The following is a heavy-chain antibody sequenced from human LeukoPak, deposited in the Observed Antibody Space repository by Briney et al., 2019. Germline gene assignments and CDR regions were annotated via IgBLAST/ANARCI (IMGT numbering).Heavy chain of an antibody. CDR2: IIPIFGTA. J-gene: IGHJ4*02. Sequence: SVKVSCKASGGTFSSYAISWVRQAPGQGREWMGRIIPIFGTANYAQKFQGRVTITTEESTSTAYRELRSLRSEDTAVYYCARLGAGYGSGGSCYSGDFDYWGQGTLVTVSS. CDR3: ARLGAGYGSGGSCYSGDFDY. V-gene: IGHV1-69*05. CDR1: GGTFSSYA. D-gene: IGHD2-15*01.